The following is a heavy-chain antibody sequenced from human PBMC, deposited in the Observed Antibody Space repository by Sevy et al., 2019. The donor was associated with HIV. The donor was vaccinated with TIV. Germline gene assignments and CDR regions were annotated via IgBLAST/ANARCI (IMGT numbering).Heavy chain of an antibody. J-gene: IGHJ3*02. CDR2: ISSSGSTI. CDR3: AHTDCSSTSESFDI. CDR1: GFTFSSYE. V-gene: IGHV3-48*03. Sequence: GGSLRLSCAASGFTFSSYEMNWVRQAPGRGLEWVSYISSSGSTIYYADSVKGRFTISRDNAKNSLYLQMNSLRAEDTAVYYCAHTDCSSTSESFDIWGQGTMVTVSS. D-gene: IGHD2-2*01.